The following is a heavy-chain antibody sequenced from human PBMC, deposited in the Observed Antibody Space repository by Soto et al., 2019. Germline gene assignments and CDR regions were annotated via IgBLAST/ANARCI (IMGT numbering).Heavy chain of an antibody. CDR3: ARDALTGYYYEK. V-gene: IGHV4-30-2*01. CDR2: IYHSGST. J-gene: IGHJ4*02. CDR1: GGSISSGGYS. Sequence: QLQLQESGSGLVKPSQTLSLTCAVSGGSISSGGYSWNWIRQPPGKGLEWIGYIYHSGSTSYNPSLKSRVSISVDKSKNQFSLKLSSVTAADTAVYYCARDALTGYYYEKWGRRTLVTVSS. D-gene: IGHD3-22*01.